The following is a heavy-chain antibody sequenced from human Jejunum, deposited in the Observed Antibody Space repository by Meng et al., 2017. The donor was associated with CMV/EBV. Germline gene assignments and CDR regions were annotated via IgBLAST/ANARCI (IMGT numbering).Heavy chain of an antibody. Sequence: CYSLSRGYYWGWLRQPPGKGLAWIGRIYHCGSTYSTPSLKSRVTMSVDTSKNQFSLKLRSVTAADTAVYYCARDPNWNDRYYFDYWGQGALVTVSS. D-gene: IGHD1-1*01. CDR3: ARDPNWNDRYYFDY. CDR2: IYHCGST. V-gene: IGHV4-38-2*02. CDR1: CYSLSRGYY. J-gene: IGHJ4*02.